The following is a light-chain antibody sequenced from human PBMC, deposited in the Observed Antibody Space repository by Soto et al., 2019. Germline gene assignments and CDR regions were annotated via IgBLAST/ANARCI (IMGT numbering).Light chain of an antibody. J-gene: IGLJ3*02. CDR2: DVS. Sequence: QSALTQPASVSGSPGQSITIACTGTSSDVGGYNHVSWYQVHPGKAPRLVIYDVSIRPPAVSDRFSGSTSGNTASLTISGLQAEDEADYYCSSYTATRTVVFGGGTKLIVL. V-gene: IGLV2-14*03. CDR3: SSYTATRTVV. CDR1: SSDVGGYNH.